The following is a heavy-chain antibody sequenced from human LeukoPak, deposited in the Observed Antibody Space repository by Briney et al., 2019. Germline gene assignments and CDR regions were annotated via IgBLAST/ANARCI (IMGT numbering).Heavy chain of an antibody. V-gene: IGHV4-34*01. D-gene: IGHD2-2*01. CDR2: INHSGST. CDR1: GGSFSGYY. Sequence: SETLSLTCAVYGGSFSGYYWSWIRQPPGKGLEWIGEINHSGSTNYNPSLKSRVTISVDTSKNQFSLKLGSVTAADTAVYYCARAWWGYCSSTSCYRSSQYNWFDTWGQGTLVTVSS. J-gene: IGHJ5*02. CDR3: ARAWWGYCSSTSCYRSSQYNWFDT.